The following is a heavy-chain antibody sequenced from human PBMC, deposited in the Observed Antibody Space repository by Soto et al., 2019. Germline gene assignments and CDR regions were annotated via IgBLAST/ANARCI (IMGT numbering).Heavy chain of an antibody. CDR1: RFTFSSYA. CDR2: ISSDGSKK. Sequence: QVQLVESGGGVVQPGRSLRLSCAASRFTFSSYAMHWVRQAPGKGLEWVAVISSDGSKKYYAESVRGRFTISRDNSKNAVFLQRDSQRAADTALYHCERPHCSSAACYLYLYGLAVWGRGTRVNVSS. J-gene: IGHJ6*02. D-gene: IGHD2-2*01. CDR3: ERPHCSSAACYLYLYGLAV. V-gene: IGHV3-30-3*01.